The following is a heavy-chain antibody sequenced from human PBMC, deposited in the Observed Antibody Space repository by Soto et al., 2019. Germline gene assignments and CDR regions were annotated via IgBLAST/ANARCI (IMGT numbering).Heavy chain of an antibody. Sequence: EVRLLESGGGLVKPGGSLRLSCATSGLTFSNYAMSWVRQAPGGGLAWVSSMSGSSSTTYYADSVRGRFTISRDRSKNTLYLQMSSLRAEDTALYYCAKNQERELPRVIDFWGQGTLVTVSS. CDR3: AKNQERELPRVIDF. D-gene: IGHD1-7*01. J-gene: IGHJ4*02. CDR2: MSGSSSTT. V-gene: IGHV3-23*01. CDR1: GLTFSNYA.